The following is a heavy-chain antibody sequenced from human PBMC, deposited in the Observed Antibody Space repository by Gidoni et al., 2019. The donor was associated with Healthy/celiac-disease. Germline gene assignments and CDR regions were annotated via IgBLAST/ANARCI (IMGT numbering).Heavy chain of an antibody. D-gene: IGHD6-19*01. Sequence: QLQLQESGPGLVKPSETLSLTCTVSGGSISSSSYYWGWIRQPPGKGLEWIGSIYYSGSTYYNPSLKSRVTISVDTSKNQFSLKLSSVTAADTAVYYCASTILYSSGWYSEVTYYGMDVWGQGTTVTVSS. CDR2: IYYSGST. J-gene: IGHJ6*02. V-gene: IGHV4-39*01. CDR1: GGSISSSSYY. CDR3: ASTILYSSGWYSEVTYYGMDV.